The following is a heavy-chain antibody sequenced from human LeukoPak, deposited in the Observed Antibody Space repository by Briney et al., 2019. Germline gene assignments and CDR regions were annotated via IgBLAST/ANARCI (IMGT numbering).Heavy chain of an antibody. V-gene: IGHV3-7*01. CDR3: ARRGGSSSCRSPIDY. D-gene: IGHD6-6*01. J-gene: IGHJ4*02. CDR1: GFTFSDYW. Sequence: AGSLTLSCTASGFTFSDYWMTWVRQAPGKGPEWVANIKQDGSQRYYVDSVRGRFTISRDNAKNSLFLQMNGLRAEDTAVYYCARRGGSSSCRSPIDYWGQGTLVTVSS. CDR2: IKQDGSQR.